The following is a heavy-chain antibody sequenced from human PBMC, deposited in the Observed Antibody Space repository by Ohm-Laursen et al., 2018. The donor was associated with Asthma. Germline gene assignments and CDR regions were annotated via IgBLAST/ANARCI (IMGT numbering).Heavy chain of an antibody. CDR2: IKSNTDGGPT. D-gene: IGHD5-12*01. V-gene: IGHV3-15*01. CDR3: TTDSGRSPPPRY. J-gene: IGHJ4*02. CDR1: GFTFSNAW. Sequence: SLRLSCAASGFTFSNAWMSWVRQAPGKGLEWVGRIKSNTDGGPTDYGAPVKGRFTISRDDSKNTLYLQMNSLKTEDTAVYYCTTDSGRSPPPRYWGQGTLVTVSS.